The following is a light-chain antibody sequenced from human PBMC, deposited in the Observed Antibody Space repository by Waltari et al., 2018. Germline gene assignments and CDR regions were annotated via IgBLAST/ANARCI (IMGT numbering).Light chain of an antibody. J-gene: IGLJ1*01. CDR2: DVT. CDR1: SSDVGGYNY. CDR3: SSYAGSNKV. V-gene: IGLV2-8*01. Sequence: QSALTQPPSASGSLGQSVTISCTGTSSDVGGYNYVSWYQQHPGKAPKLMIYDVTKRPSGVPDRFSGSKSGNTASLTVSGLQAEDEADYYCSSYAGSNKVLGTGTKVTVL.